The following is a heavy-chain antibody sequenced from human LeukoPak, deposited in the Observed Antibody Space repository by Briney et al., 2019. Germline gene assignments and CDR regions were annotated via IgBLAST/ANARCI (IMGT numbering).Heavy chain of an antibody. CDR3: AKEYYYGSGSYYNVEDAFDI. D-gene: IGHD3-10*01. Sequence: GGSLRLSCAASGFTFSSYGMSWVRQAPGKGLEWVSAISGSGGSTYYADSVKGRFTISRDNSKNTLYLQMNSLRAEDTAVYYCAKEYYYGSGSYYNVEDAFDIWGQGTMVTVSS. CDR1: GFTFSSYG. V-gene: IGHV3-23*01. J-gene: IGHJ3*02. CDR2: ISGSGGST.